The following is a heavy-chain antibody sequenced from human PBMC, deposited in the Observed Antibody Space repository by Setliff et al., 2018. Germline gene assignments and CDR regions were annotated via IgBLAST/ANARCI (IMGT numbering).Heavy chain of an antibody. Sequence: PSETLSLTCAVYGGSFSGYYWSWIRQPPGKGLEWIGEINHTGSTNYSPSLKSRVTISVDTSKNQFSLKLSSVTAADTAVYYCARRGYGGNSGYYYYYMDVWGKGTTVTVSS. J-gene: IGHJ6*03. D-gene: IGHD2-21*02. CDR3: ARRGYGGNSGYYYYYMDV. V-gene: IGHV4-34*01. CDR1: GGSFSGYY. CDR2: INHTGST.